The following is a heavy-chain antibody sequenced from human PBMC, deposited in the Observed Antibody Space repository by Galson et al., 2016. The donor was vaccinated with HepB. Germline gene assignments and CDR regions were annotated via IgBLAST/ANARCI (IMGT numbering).Heavy chain of an antibody. Sequence: SLRLSCAASGFTFRDYAMSWVRQAPGKGLEWVSGISGNGGRTYYADSVEGRFTISRDNSKNTLYLQMNSLRAEDTAIYYCAQSSYDYVWGSYRFDSWGQGTLVTVSS. CDR1: GFTFRDYA. CDR2: ISGNGGRT. V-gene: IGHV3-23*01. J-gene: IGHJ4*02. CDR3: AQSSYDYVWGSYRFDS. D-gene: IGHD3-16*02.